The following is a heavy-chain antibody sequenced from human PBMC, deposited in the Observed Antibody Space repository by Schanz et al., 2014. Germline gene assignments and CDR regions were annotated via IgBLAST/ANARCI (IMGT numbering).Heavy chain of an antibody. Sequence: QVQLVQSGAEVKKPGASVKVSCKASGYTFTSYGISWVRQAPGQGLEWMGWISAYNGNTKYPQKLQGRVTMTTDTSTSTAYMELRSLRSDDTAVYYCARSAGRDFWSGYYTRFDYWGQGTLVTVSS. CDR3: ARSAGRDFWSGYYTRFDY. D-gene: IGHD3-3*01. CDR2: ISAYNGNT. CDR1: GYTFTSYG. J-gene: IGHJ4*02. V-gene: IGHV1-18*01.